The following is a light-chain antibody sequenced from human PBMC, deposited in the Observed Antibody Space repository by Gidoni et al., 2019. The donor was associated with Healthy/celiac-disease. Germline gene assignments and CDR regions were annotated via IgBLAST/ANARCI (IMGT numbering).Light chain of an antibody. CDR2: DAS. V-gene: IGKV3-11*01. J-gene: IGKJ2*01. Sequence: IVLTQSPATRSLSPGERATLSGRASQSVSSYLAWYQQKPGQAPRLLIYDASNRATGIPARFSGSGSGTDFTLTISSLEPEDFSVYYCQQRSNWPYTFGQGTKLEIK. CDR1: QSVSSY. CDR3: QQRSNWPYT.